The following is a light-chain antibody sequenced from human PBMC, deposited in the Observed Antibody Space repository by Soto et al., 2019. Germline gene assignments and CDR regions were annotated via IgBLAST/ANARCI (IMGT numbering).Light chain of an antibody. CDR3: SSYTTSTTLV. CDR1: SSDVGGYKF. J-gene: IGLJ1*01. V-gene: IGLV2-14*01. CDR2: EVS. Sequence: QSVLTQPASVSGSPGQSITISCTGTSSDVGGYKFVSWYQQHPGRAPKLMIYEVSNRPSGVSNRFSGSKSGNTASLTISGLQAEDEGDYYCSSYTTSTTLVFGTGTKLTVL.